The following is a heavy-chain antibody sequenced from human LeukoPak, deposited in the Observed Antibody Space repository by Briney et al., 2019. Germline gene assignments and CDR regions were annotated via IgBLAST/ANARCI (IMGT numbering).Heavy chain of an antibody. CDR1: GFTFSNYW. D-gene: IGHD2-2*01. CDR2: INSDEATT. J-gene: IGHJ3*02. V-gene: IGHV3-74*01. CDR3: ARDFAVVPSALLSYEVFDI. Sequence: QPGGSPRLSCAASGFTFSNYWMHWVRQVPGRGLVWLSRINSDEATTTYTDSVKGRFTISRDNVKNTVSLQMNSLRAEDTAIYYCARDFAVVPSALLSYEVFDIWGQGTMVTLSP.